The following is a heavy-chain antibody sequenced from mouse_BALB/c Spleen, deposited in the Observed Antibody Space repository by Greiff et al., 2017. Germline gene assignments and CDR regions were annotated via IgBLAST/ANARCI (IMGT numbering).Heavy chain of an antibody. J-gene: IGHJ3*01. D-gene: IGHD2-3*01. CDR2: ISDGGSYT. V-gene: IGHV5-4*02. Sequence: EVQLMESGGGLVKPGGSLKLSCAASGFTFSDYYMYWVRQTPEKRLEWVATISDGGSYTYYPDSVKGRFTISRDNAKNNLYLQMSSLKSEDTAMYYCARATDGWAWFAYWGQGTLVTVSA. CDR3: ARATDGWAWFAY. CDR1: GFTFSDYY.